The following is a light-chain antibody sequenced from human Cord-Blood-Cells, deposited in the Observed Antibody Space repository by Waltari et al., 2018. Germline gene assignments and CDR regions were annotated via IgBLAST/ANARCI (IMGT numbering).Light chain of an antibody. V-gene: IGKV3D-20*01. CDR3: QQYGSSTLT. CDR2: DAY. Sequence: EIVLTQSPATLSLSPGDRATLSCGASHSVSSSYLAWYQQKPVLAPRLLIYDAYSRATGIPDRFSGSGSGTDCTLSSIRLEHEELAVYYCQQYGSSTLTVGGGTKVEIK. CDR1: HSVSSSY. J-gene: IGKJ4*01.